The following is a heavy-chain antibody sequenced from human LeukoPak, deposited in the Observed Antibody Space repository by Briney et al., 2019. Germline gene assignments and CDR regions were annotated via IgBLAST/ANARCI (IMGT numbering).Heavy chain of an antibody. Sequence: GGSLRLSCAASGFTFSTYSMNWVRQAPGKGLEWVSSFSSSSSSIFYTDSVKGRFTISRDNAQNSLYLQMNSLRADDTAVYYCARVDDSSGYSLDAFDIWGQGTMVTVSS. CDR2: FSSSSSSI. CDR1: GFTFSTYS. CDR3: ARVDDSSGYSLDAFDI. V-gene: IGHV3-21*01. D-gene: IGHD3-22*01. J-gene: IGHJ3*02.